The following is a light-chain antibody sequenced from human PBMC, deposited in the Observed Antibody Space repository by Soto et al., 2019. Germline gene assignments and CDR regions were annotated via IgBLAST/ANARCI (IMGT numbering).Light chain of an antibody. CDR2: GNK. V-gene: IGLV1-40*01. CDR1: SSNIGAGYD. J-gene: IGLJ2*01. Sequence: QPVLTQPPSVSGAPGQRVTISCTGSSSNIGAGYDVHWYQQLPGTAPKLLIYGNKIRPSGVPDRFSASKSGTSASLAITGLQAEDESHYYCQSYDSSLSVVVFGGGTKLTVL. CDR3: QSYDSSLSVVV.